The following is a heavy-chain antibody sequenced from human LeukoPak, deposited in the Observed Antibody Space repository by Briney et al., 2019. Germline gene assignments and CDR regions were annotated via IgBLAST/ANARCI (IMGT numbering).Heavy chain of an antibody. CDR3: ARDEYYDSSGYMFDY. CDR2: FYTSGST. D-gene: IGHD3-22*01. Sequence: PSETLSLTCTVSGGSISSDSYFWSWIRQPAGEGLEWIGRFYTSGSTNYNPSLKSRVTMSVDTSKNQFSLKLSSVTAADTAVYYCARDEYYDSSGYMFDYWGQGTLVTVSS. CDR1: GGSISSDSYF. V-gene: IGHV4-61*02. J-gene: IGHJ4*02.